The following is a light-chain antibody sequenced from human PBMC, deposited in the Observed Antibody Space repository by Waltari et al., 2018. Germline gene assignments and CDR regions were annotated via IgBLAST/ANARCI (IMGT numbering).Light chain of an antibody. J-gene: IGKJ4*01. CDR2: WAS. Sequence: DIVMTKSPDSLAVSLGERATINCKSSQSILYTTTNNNYLAWYQQKAGQPPKLLIYWASNRQSVVPGRFSGSGSGTDFTLTISSLQAEDVAVYYCQQYYTTPLTFGGGTRVEI. CDR3: QQYYTTPLT. CDR1: QSILYTTTNNNY. V-gene: IGKV4-1*01.